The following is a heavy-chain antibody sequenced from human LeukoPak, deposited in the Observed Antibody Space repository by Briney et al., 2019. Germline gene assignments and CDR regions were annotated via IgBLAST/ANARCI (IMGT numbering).Heavy chain of an antibody. Sequence: PGGSLRLSCAASGFTFSSYSMNWVRQAPGRGLEWVSSISSSSSYIYYADSVKGRFTISRDNAKNSLYLQMNSLRAEDTAVYYCARWLPPGAAFDIWGQGTMVTVSS. CDR3: ARWLPPGAAFDI. CDR1: GFTFSSYS. CDR2: ISSSSSYI. J-gene: IGHJ3*02. D-gene: IGHD5-12*01. V-gene: IGHV3-21*01.